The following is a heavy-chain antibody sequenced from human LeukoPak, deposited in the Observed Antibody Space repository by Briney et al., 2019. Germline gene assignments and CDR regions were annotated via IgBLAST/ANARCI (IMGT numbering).Heavy chain of an antibody. J-gene: IGHJ4*02. D-gene: IGHD3-10*02. Sequence: SQTLSLTCTVSRGSISNADYYWSWIRQHPGKGLEWIGYINYSGSTYYNPSLKSRVTISVDTSKNQFSLKLSSVTAADTAVYYCASSYYYVFDYWGQGTLVTVSS. CDR3: ASSYYYVFDY. CDR2: INYSGST. CDR1: RGSISNADYY. V-gene: IGHV4-31*03.